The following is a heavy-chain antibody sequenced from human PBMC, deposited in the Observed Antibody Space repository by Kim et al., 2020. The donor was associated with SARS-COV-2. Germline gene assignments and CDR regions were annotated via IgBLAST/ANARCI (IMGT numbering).Heavy chain of an antibody. D-gene: IGHD5-18*01. CDR3: ARGRRGYSYASRVLDY. V-gene: IGHV4-34*01. J-gene: IGHJ4*02. CDR1: GGSFSGYY. Sequence: SETLSLTCAVYGGSFSGYYWSWIRQPPGKGLEWIGEINHSGTTNYNPSLKSRVTISVDTSKNQFSLKLSSVTAADTAVYYCARGRRGYSYASRVLDYWGQGTLVTVSS. CDR2: INHSGTT.